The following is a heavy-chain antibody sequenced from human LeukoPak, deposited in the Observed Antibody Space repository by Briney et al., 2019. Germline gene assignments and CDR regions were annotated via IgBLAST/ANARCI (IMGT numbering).Heavy chain of an antibody. V-gene: IGHV3-30*18. CDR1: GFTFSGYG. D-gene: IGHD4-23*01. J-gene: IGHJ3*02. CDR3: AKKRWAYGGSSDAFDI. CDR2: ITYDGNNK. Sequence: GGSLRLSCAASGFTFSGYGMHWVRQAPGKGLEWVAVITYDGNNKYYADSVKGRFTISRDNSKNTLYLQLNSLRAEDTAVYYCAKKRWAYGGSSDAFDIWDQGTMVTVSS.